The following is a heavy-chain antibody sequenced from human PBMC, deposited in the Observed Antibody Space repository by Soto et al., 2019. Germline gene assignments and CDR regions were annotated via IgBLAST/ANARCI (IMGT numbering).Heavy chain of an antibody. V-gene: IGHV4-59*01. Sequence: QVQLQESGPGLVKPSETMSLTCTVSGGSISSYYWSWIRQPPGKGLEWIGYIYYSGSINYNPSLKSRVTISVDTSKNQFSLKLSSVTAADTAVYYCARAPRGNYGYPSYFDYWGQGTLVTVSS. D-gene: IGHD3-10*01. J-gene: IGHJ4*02. CDR3: ARAPRGNYGYPSYFDY. CDR2: IYYSGSI. CDR1: GGSISSYY.